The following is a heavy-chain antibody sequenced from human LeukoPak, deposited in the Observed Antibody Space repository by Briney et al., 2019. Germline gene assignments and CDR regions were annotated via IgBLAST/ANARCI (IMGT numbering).Heavy chain of an antibody. CDR1: GFTFNTYW. Sequence: GGSLRLSCAASGFTFNTYWMHWVRQAPGKGLVWVSRINSDGSSTSYVDSVTGRFTISRDNAKNTLYLQMNSLRAEDTAVYYWSKNEFGARQNYYGMDVWGQGTTVTVSS. CDR3: SKNEFGARQNYYGMDV. D-gene: IGHD3-10*01. J-gene: IGHJ6*02. V-gene: IGHV3-74*01. CDR2: INSDGSST.